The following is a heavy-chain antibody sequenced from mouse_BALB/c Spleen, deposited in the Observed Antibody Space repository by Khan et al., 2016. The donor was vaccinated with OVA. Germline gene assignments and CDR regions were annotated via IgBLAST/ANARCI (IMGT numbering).Heavy chain of an antibody. V-gene: IGHV5-4*02. D-gene: IGHD2-13*01. J-gene: IGHJ3*01. CDR1: GFTFSDYY. CDR3: TRGCFGDPFAY. CDR2: ISDGGNHI. Sequence: EVELVESGGGLVEPGGSLKLSCEASGFTFSDYYMYWVRQTPEKRLEWVATISDGGNHIYYPDSVKERFTISRDDVRNNLYMRMSGLKSEDTAMLVCTRGCFGDPFAYWGQGTLVTVSA.